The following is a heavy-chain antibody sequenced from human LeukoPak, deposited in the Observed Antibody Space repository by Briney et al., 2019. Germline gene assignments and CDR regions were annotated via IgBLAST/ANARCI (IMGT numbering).Heavy chain of an antibody. CDR1: GFTFSSYW. Sequence: TGGSLRLSCAASGFTFSSYWMIWLRQAPGKGLEWVANIKQDGSEKYYVDSVKGRFTISRDNAKNSLYLQMNSLRAEDTAVYYCARASYCSGGSCYSVDEPYYMDVWGKGTTVTVSS. V-gene: IGHV3-7*01. J-gene: IGHJ6*03. D-gene: IGHD2-15*01. CDR3: ARASYCSGGSCYSVDEPYYMDV. CDR2: IKQDGSEK.